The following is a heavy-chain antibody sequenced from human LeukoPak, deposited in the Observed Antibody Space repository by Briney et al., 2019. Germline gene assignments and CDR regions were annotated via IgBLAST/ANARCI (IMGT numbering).Heavy chain of an antibody. CDR1: GFTFDDYA. J-gene: IGHJ4*02. CDR2: ISWNSGSI. Sequence: GRSLRLSCAASGFTFDDYAMHWVRHAPGKGLEWVSGISWNSGSIVYADSVKGRFTISRDIAKNSLYLQMNSLRAEDMALYYCAKGKESAVAGYYFDYWGQGTLVTVSS. V-gene: IGHV3-9*03. D-gene: IGHD6-19*01. CDR3: AKGKESAVAGYYFDY.